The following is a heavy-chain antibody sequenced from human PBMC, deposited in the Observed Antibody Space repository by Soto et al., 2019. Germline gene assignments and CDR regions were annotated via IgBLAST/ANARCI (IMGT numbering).Heavy chain of an antibody. V-gene: IGHV1-69*13. D-gene: IGHD2-15*01. CDR2: IIPIFGTA. Sequence: GASVKVSCKASGGTFSSYAISWVRQAPGQGLEWMGGIIPIFGTANYAQKFQDRVTITADESTSTAYMELSSLRSEDTAVYYCARPAASVVTYMNYYYYGMDVWGQGTTVTVSS. CDR1: GGTFSSYA. J-gene: IGHJ6*02. CDR3: ARPAASVVTYMNYYYYGMDV.